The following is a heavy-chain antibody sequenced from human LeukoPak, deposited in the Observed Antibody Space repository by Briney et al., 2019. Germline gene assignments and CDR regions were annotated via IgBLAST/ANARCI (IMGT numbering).Heavy chain of an antibody. Sequence: PSETLSLTCAVSGFSISSAYYWGWIRQPPGKGLEWIGSINHSGSTYYSPSLKSRLTILLDTSKNQFSLKLTSVTAADTAVYYCSRLYCTTSSCGRFDPWGQGTLVTVSS. CDR1: GFSISSAYY. D-gene: IGHD2-2*01. J-gene: IGHJ5*02. CDR2: INHSGST. CDR3: SRLYCTTSSCGRFDP. V-gene: IGHV4-38-2*01.